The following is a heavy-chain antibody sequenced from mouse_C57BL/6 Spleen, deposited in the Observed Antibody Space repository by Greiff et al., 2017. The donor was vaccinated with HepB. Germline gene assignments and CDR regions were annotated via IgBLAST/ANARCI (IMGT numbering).Heavy chain of an antibody. CDR3: ARQITTERWFAY. CDR2: IDPSDSYT. D-gene: IGHD1-1*01. Sequence: QVQLQQSGAELVMPGASVKLSCKASGYTFTSYWMHWVKQRPGQGLEWIGEIDPSDSYTNYNQKFKGKSTLTVDKSSSTAYMQLSSLTSEDSAVYYCARQITTERWFAYWGQGTLVTVSA. CDR1: GYTFTSYW. V-gene: IGHV1-69*01. J-gene: IGHJ3*01.